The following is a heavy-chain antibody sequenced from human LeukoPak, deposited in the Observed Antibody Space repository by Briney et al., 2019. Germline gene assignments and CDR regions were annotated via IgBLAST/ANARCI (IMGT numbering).Heavy chain of an antibody. D-gene: IGHD6-13*01. Sequence: SETLSLTCTVSGGSISSGDYYWSWIRQPPGKGLEWIGYIYYSGSTYYNPSLKSRVTISVDTSKNQFSLKLSSVTAADTAVYYCAGVEYSSSWYWLKFDYWGQGTLVTVSS. CDR2: IYYSGST. J-gene: IGHJ4*02. V-gene: IGHV4-30-4*01. CDR3: AGVEYSSSWYWLKFDY. CDR1: GGSISSGDYY.